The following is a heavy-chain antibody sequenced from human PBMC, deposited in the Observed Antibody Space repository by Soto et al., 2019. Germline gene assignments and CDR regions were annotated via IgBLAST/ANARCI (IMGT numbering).Heavy chain of an antibody. CDR2: IIPILGIA. D-gene: IGHD3-10*01. Sequence: ASVKVSCKASGGTFSSYTISWVRQAPGQGLEWKGRIIPILGIANYAQKFQGRVTITADKSTSTAYMELSSLRSEDTAVYYCARDRYGSDALWGQGTLVTVSS. CDR3: ARDRYGSDAL. J-gene: IGHJ4*02. V-gene: IGHV1-69*04. CDR1: GGTFSSYT.